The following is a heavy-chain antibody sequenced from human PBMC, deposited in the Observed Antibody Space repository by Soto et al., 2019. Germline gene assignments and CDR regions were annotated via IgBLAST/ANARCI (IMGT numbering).Heavy chain of an antibody. CDR2: ISNDGSNK. CDR3: PKVHLRPYHFDY. V-gene: IGHV3-30*04. D-gene: IGHD5-12*01. CDR1: GFTFRHYA. Sequence: QVQLVDSGGGVVQPGRSLRLSCAASGFTFRHYAMHWVRQAPGKGLEWVALISNDGSNKYYADSVKGRFTISRDNSQNTLYLQMNTLRAEDTAVYFCPKVHLRPYHFDYWGQGTLVIVSS. J-gene: IGHJ4*02.